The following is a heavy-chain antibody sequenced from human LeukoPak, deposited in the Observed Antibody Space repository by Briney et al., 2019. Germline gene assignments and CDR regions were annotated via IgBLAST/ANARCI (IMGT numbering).Heavy chain of an antibody. Sequence: SGTLSLTCAVSGGSISSSNWWSWVRQPPGKGLEWIGEIYHSGSTNYNPSLKSRVTISVDKSKNQFSLKLDSVTAADTAMYYCQSRFLEWLLDYWGQGTLVTVSS. CDR3: QSRFLEWLLDY. CDR1: GGSISSSNW. J-gene: IGHJ4*02. CDR2: IYHSGST. V-gene: IGHV4-4*02. D-gene: IGHD3-3*01.